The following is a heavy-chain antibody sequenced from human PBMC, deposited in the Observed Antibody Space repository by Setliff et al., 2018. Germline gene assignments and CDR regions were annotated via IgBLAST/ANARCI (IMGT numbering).Heavy chain of an antibody. V-gene: IGHV4-34*01. CDR2: INHSGNT. D-gene: IGHD3-22*01. J-gene: IGHJ4*02. CDR3: ASVVEDYYDSSGYFLPSYYFDY. CDR1: GGSFSGYY. Sequence: KTSETLSLTCAVYGGSFSGYYWSWIRQPPGKVLEWIGEINHSGNTNYNPSLKSRVTISVDTSKNQFSLKLSSVTAADTAVYYCASVVEDYYDSSGYFLPSYYFDYWGQGTLVTVSS.